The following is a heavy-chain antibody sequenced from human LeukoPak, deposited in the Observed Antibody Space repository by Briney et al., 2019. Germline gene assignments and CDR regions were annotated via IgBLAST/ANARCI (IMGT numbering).Heavy chain of an antibody. V-gene: IGHV3-7*01. CDR3: TRGDPDY. CDR2: INNRGTNN. Sequence: GGSLRLSCAASGFTFSDSWMQWVRQAPGKGLEWVANINNRGTNNYLADSVRGRFTISRDNAKNSLFLQMNSLRAEDTAIYYCTRGDPDYWGQGTLVTVSS. CDR1: GFTFSDSW. J-gene: IGHJ4*02. D-gene: IGHD2-21*02.